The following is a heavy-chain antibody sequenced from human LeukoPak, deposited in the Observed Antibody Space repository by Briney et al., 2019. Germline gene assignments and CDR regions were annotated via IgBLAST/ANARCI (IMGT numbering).Heavy chain of an antibody. Sequence: SETLSLTCTVSGDSISSYHWSWIRQPAGKGLEWIGRIYTSGSTNYNPSLKSRVTMSVDTSKNQFSLKLSSVTAADTAVYYCATEKYYYERSGYYSIDYWGQGTLVTVSS. CDR2: IYTSGST. J-gene: IGHJ4*02. CDR3: ATEKYYYERSGYYSIDY. CDR1: GDSISSYH. V-gene: IGHV4-4*07. D-gene: IGHD3-22*01.